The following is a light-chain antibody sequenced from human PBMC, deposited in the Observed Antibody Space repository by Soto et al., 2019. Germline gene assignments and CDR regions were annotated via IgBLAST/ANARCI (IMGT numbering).Light chain of an antibody. CDR3: AAWDDSLNGFYV. CDR1: SSNIGSNT. J-gene: IGLJ1*01. Sequence: VLTQPPSASGTPGQRVTTSCSGSSSNIGSNTVNWYQQLPGTAPKLLIYSNNQRPSGVPDRFSGSKSGTSASLAISGLQSEDEADYYCAAWDDSLNGFYVFGTGTKAPS. CDR2: SNN. V-gene: IGLV1-44*01.